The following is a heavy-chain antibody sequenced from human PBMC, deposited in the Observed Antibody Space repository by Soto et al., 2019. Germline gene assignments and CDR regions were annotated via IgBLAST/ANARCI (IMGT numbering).Heavy chain of an antibody. J-gene: IGHJ4*02. Sequence: SVKVSCKASRGTFSSYAISWVRQAPGQGLEWMGGIIPIFGTANYAQKFQGRVTITADESTSTAYMELSSLRSEDTAVYYCARGYYDRSGYFDYWGQGILVTVSS. D-gene: IGHD3-22*01. CDR2: IIPIFGTA. CDR3: ARGYYDRSGYFDY. CDR1: RGTFSSYA. V-gene: IGHV1-69*13.